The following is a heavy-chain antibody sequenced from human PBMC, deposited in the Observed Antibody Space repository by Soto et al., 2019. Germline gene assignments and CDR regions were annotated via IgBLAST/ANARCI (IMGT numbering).Heavy chain of an antibody. D-gene: IGHD2-15*01. CDR2: ISGGGGNI. CDR3: AKLGVASPDRVLYYFDY. CDR1: GLTFSSYA. Sequence: GGSLRLSCAASGLTFSSYAMSLVRQAPGKGLEWVSAISGGGGNIYYADSVKGRFTISRDNSKKTLYLQMNSLRAEDTAVYYCAKLGVASPDRVLYYFDYWGQGTLVTVSS. J-gene: IGHJ4*02. V-gene: IGHV3-23*01.